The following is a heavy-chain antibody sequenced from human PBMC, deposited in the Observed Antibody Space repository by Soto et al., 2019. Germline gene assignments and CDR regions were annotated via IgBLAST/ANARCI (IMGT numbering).Heavy chain of an antibody. Sequence: QVQLQQWGAGLLKPSETLSLTCPVNGGSFSDYYWTWIRQPPGKGLEWIGEVNHGGSTHYNPSLTSRVSISVDTSKQQFSLNLTFVTAADTAVYYCAREWWSGSLIGGSLGGEGTLVTVSS. D-gene: IGHD3-3*01. V-gene: IGHV4-34*01. CDR2: VNHGGST. J-gene: IGHJ4*02. CDR3: AREWWSGSLIGGSL. CDR1: GGSFSDYY.